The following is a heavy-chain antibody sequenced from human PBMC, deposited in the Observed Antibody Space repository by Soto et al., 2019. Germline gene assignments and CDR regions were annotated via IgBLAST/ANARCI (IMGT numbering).Heavy chain of an antibody. D-gene: IGHD6-13*01. V-gene: IGHV3-23*01. Sequence: EVQLLESGGGLVQPGGSLRLSCAASGFTFSSYAMSWVRQAPGKGLEWVSAISGSGGSTYYADSVKGRFTISRDNSKNTLDLQMNSRRAADTAVYYCAKIPHSSSWYLDAFDIWGQGTMVTVSS. CDR3: AKIPHSSSWYLDAFDI. J-gene: IGHJ3*02. CDR1: GFTFSSYA. CDR2: ISGSGGST.